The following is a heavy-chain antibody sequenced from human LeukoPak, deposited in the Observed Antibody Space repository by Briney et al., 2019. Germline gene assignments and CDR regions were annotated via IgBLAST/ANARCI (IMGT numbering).Heavy chain of an antibody. V-gene: IGHV3-30*04. CDR1: GFNFNTYT. D-gene: IGHD5-12*01. CDR2: ISYDGGDK. Sequence: GGSPRLSCAASGFNFNTYTMHWVRQAPGKGLEWVAVISYDGGDKFYADSVKGRFTISRDNSKNTLYLQMKNLRAEDTAVYYCAKDGAWLRFDDWGQGILVTVSS. J-gene: IGHJ4*02. CDR3: AKDGAWLRFDD.